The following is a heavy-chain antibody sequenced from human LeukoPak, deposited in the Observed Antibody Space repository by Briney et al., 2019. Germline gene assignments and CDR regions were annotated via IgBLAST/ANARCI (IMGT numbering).Heavy chain of an antibody. V-gene: IGHV1-69*13. Sequence: SVKVSCKASGGTFSSYAISWVRQAPGQGLEWMGGIIPIFGTANYAQKFQGRVTITADESTSTADMELSSLRSEDTAVYYCARGGTFGGVIPTRFDYWGQGTLVTVSS. J-gene: IGHJ4*02. D-gene: IGHD3-16*02. CDR2: IIPIFGTA. CDR3: ARGGTFGGVIPTRFDY. CDR1: GGTFSSYA.